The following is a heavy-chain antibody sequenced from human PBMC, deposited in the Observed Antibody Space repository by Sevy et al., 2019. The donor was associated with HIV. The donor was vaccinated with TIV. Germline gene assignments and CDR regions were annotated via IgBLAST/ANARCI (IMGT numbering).Heavy chain of an antibody. CDR1: GYTFTSHD. J-gene: IGHJ3*02. D-gene: IGHD2-15*01. CDR3: EGGVGLYGRGDSGYSWAFDI. V-gene: IGHV1-8*01. Sequence: ASVKVSCKASGYTFTSHDINWVRQATGQGLEGMGWMNPKSGNTGCAQKFQGRVTMTRNSSISTANMELSDLRSQETAVYDWEGGVGLYGRGDSGYSWAFDIWGQGAMVTVSS. CDR2: MNPKSGNT.